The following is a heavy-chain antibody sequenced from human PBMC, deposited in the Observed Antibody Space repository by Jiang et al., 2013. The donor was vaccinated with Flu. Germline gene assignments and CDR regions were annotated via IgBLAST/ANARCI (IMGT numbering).Heavy chain of an antibody. CDR3: ARDSSGLWGGY. CDR1: GGSISSYY. D-gene: IGHD3-16*01. Sequence: GLVKPSETLSLTCTVSGGSISSYYWSWIRQPPGKGLEWIGYIYYSGSTNYNPSLKSRVTISVDTSKNQFSLKLSSVTAADTAVYYCARDSSGLWGGYWGQGTLVTVSS. CDR2: IYYSGST. V-gene: IGHV4-59*01. J-gene: IGHJ4*02.